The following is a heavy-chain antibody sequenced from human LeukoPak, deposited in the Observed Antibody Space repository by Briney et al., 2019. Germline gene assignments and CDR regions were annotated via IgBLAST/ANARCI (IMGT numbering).Heavy chain of an antibody. V-gene: IGHV4-39*07. J-gene: IGHJ4*02. CDR1: GGSISSSSYY. CDR2: IYYSGST. D-gene: IGHD6-6*01. Sequence: SETLSLSCTVSGGSISSSSYYWGWIRQPPGKGLEWIGSIYYSGSTYYNPSLKRRVTISVGTSKNQFSLKLSSVTAADTAVYYCARDFFYSSSFQAYYFDYWGQGTLVTVSS. CDR3: ARDFFYSSSFQAYYFDY.